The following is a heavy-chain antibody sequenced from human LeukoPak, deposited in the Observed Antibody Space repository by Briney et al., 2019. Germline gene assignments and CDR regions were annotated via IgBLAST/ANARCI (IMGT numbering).Heavy chain of an antibody. Sequence: GRSLRLSCAASGFSVSNNYLSWVRRAPGKGLEWVSVIYSGGNAYYADYVKGRFTMSRDNSKNTVYLQMESLRPEDTSIYYCARGQTARDWGQGTQVTVSS. CDR3: ARGQTARD. CDR1: GFSVSNNY. V-gene: IGHV3-66*02. CDR2: IYSGGNA. J-gene: IGHJ4*02. D-gene: IGHD6-6*01.